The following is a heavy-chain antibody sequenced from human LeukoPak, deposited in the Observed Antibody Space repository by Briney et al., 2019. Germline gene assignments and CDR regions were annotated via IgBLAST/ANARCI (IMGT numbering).Heavy chain of an antibody. J-gene: IGHJ4*02. D-gene: IGHD4-11*01. CDR3: ARLDYSRVYVY. CDR1: GFTFSSYW. V-gene: IGHV3-7*01. CDR2: IHKDGSET. Sequence: PGGSLRLSCAASGFTFSSYWMSWVRQAPGKGLEWVANIHKDGSETYFVDSVKGRFTMSRDNAENSLSLQMSSLKAEDTAIYYCARLDYSRVYVYWGQGTLVTVSS.